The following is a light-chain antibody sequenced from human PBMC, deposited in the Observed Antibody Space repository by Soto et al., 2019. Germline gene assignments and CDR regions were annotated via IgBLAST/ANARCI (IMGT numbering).Light chain of an antibody. CDR2: KDT. CDR3: QSSDNSNSYVV. CDR1: ALPKKY. V-gene: IGLV3-25*03. J-gene: IGLJ2*01. Sequence: ELTQPPSVSVSPGQTASINCSGDALPKKYAYWYQQKPGQAPVLVMYKDTVRSSGIPERFSASSSGTTVTLTISGVQAEDEADYYCQSSDNSNSYVVFGGGTKLTVL.